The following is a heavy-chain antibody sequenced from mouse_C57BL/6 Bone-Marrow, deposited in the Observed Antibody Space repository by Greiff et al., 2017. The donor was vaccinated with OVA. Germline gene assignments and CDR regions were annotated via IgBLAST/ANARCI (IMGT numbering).Heavy chain of an antibody. Sequence: VQLQQSGAELVRPWASVKLSCTASGFNIKDDYMHWVKQRPEQGLEWIGWIDPENGDTEYASKFQGKATITADTSSNTAYLQLSSLTSEDTAVYYCTSYGNFDYWGKGTTLTVSS. V-gene: IGHV14-4*01. CDR1: GFNIKDDY. D-gene: IGHD2-1*01. J-gene: IGHJ2*01. CDR2: IDPENGDT. CDR3: TSYGNFDY.